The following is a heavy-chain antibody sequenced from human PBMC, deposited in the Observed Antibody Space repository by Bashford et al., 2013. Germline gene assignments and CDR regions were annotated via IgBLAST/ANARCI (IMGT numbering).Heavy chain of an antibody. V-gene: IGHV1-18*01. J-gene: IGHJ3*02. CDR1: GYIFTTYN. D-gene: IGHD5-24*01. CDR3: AREGALYNDQTRSEAFDI. CDR2: ISAYNGDS. Sequence: VASVKVSCKASGYIFTTYNINWVRQAPGQGLEWMGWISAYNGDSKYSQKVQGRVTLTTDTSTGTAYMELRSLRSDDTAVYYCAREGALYNDQTRSEAFDIWGQGTMVTVSS.